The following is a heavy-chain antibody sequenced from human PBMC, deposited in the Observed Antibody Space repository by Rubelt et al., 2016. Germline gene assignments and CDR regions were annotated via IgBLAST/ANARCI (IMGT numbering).Heavy chain of an antibody. V-gene: IGHV1-2*06. CDR3: ARESSSGWYIDY. CDR1: GYTFTGYY. Sequence: VQLVQSGAEVKKPGASVKVSCKASGYTFTGYYMHWVRQAPGQGLEWVGRINPNSGGTNYAPKCQGRGTMTRGTSITTAYMERSRLKSEDTAVFYCARESSSGWYIDYRGQGTLVTVSS. D-gene: IGHD6-19*01. J-gene: IGHJ4*02. CDR2: INPNSGGT.